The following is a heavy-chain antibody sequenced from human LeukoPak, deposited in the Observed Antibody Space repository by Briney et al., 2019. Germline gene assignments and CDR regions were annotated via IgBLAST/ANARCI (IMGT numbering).Heavy chain of an antibody. J-gene: IGHJ4*02. CDR1: GGSISSYY. D-gene: IGHD6-19*01. Sequence: SETLSLTCTVSGGSISSYYWSWIRQPPGKGLEWIAYIYYSGSTNYNPSLKSRVTISVDTSKNQFSLKLSSVTAADAAVYYYARHAGPYSSGLHYFDYWGQGTLVTVSS. CDR3: ARHAGPYSSGLHYFDY. CDR2: IYYSGST. V-gene: IGHV4-59*08.